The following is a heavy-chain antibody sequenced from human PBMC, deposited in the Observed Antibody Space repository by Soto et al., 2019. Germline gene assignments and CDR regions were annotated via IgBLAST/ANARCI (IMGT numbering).Heavy chain of an antibody. V-gene: IGHV3-23*01. CDR3: ARNGDSSDYRGWFDP. D-gene: IGHD3-22*01. CDR2: ISCSGGST. CDR1: GFTFSSYA. J-gene: IGHJ5*02. Sequence: PGGSLRLSCAASGFTFSSYAMSWVRQAPGKGLEWVSAISCSGGSTYYADSVKGRFTISRDNSKNTLYLQMNSLRAEDTAVYYCARNGDSSDYRGWFDPWGQGTLVTVSS.